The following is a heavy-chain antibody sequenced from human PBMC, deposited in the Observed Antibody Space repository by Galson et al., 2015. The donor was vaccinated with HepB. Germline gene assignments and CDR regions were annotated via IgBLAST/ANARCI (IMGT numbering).Heavy chain of an antibody. CDR2: INPSGGST. CDR3: ARGAWEQPDPDYYYYYGMDV. CDR1: GYTFTSYY. V-gene: IGHV1-46*01. J-gene: IGHJ6*02. Sequence: SVKVSCKASGYTFTSYYMYWVRQAPGQGLEWMGIINPSGGSTSYAQKFQGRVTMTRDTSTSTVYMELSSLKSEDTAVYYCARGAWEQPDPDYYYYYGMDVWGQGTTVTVSS. D-gene: IGHD1-26*01.